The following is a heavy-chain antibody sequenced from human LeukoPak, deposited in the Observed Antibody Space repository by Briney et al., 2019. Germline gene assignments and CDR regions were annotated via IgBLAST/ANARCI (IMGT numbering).Heavy chain of an antibody. CDR3: AREGPLPHY. CDR2: ISSSGSTI. J-gene: IGHJ4*02. Sequence: GGSRRLSCAASGFTFSNYEMHWVRQAPGKGLEWVSYISSSGSTIYHTDSVKGRFTVSRDNAKNSLYLQMNSLRAEDTAIYYCAREGPLPHYWGQGTLVTVSS. D-gene: IGHD3-16*02. V-gene: IGHV3-48*03. CDR1: GFTFSNYE.